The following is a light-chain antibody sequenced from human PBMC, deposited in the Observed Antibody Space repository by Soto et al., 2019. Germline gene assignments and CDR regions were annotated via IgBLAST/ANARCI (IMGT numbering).Light chain of an antibody. J-gene: IGLJ3*02. CDR2: GNS. V-gene: IGLV1-40*01. CDR3: QSYDSSLSGWV. Sequence: QSVLTQPPLVSGAPGQRVTISCTGSSSNIGAGYDVHWYQQLPGTAPKLLIYGNSNRPSGVPDRFSGSESGTSASLAITGLQAEDEADYYCQSYDSSLSGWVFGGGTKLTVL. CDR1: SSNIGAGYD.